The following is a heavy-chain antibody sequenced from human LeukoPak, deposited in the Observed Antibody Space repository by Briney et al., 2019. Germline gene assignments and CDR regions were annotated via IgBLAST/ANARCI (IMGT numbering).Heavy chain of an antibody. Sequence: SETLSLTCTVSGGSISSSGFYWGWIRQPPGKGLEWIGYVYYSGTTSYNPSLKSRVTISVDTSKNQFSLKLSSVTAADTAVYFCARDVGYCSTTSCYVWFDPWGQGTLVTVSS. V-gene: IGHV4-61*08. CDR3: ARDVGYCSTTSCYVWFDP. CDR2: VYYSGTT. J-gene: IGHJ5*02. CDR1: GGSISSSGFY. D-gene: IGHD2-2*01.